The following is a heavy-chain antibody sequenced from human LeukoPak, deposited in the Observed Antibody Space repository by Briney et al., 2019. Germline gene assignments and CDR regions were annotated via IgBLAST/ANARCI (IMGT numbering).Heavy chain of an antibody. CDR3: ARSGPAGFESGY. CDR1: GGSISNYY. D-gene: IGHD3-9*01. Sequence: SETLSLTCTVSGGSISNYYWSWIRQPPGKGLEWIGYIYYSGSTNYNPSLKSRVTMSVDTSKNQFSLKLSSVTAADTAVYYCARSGPAGFESGYWGQGTLVTVSS. J-gene: IGHJ4*02. V-gene: IGHV4-59*12. CDR2: IYYSGST.